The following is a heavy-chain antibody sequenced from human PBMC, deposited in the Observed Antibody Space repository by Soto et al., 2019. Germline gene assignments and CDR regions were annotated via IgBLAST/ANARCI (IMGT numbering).Heavy chain of an antibody. CDR3: AKDIWPGEQWLKYYFDY. CDR2: ISGSGGST. V-gene: IGHV3-23*01. D-gene: IGHD6-19*01. Sequence: GGFLRLSCAASGFTFSSYAMSWVRQAPGKGLEWVSAISGSGGSTYYADSVKGRFTISRDNSKNTLYLQMNSLRAEDTAVYYCAKDIWPGEQWLKYYFDYWGQGTLVTVS. CDR1: GFTFSSYA. J-gene: IGHJ4*02.